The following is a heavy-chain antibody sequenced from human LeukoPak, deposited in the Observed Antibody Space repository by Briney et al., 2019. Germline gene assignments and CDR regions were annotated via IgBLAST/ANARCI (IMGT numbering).Heavy chain of an antibody. CDR2: INPDSGGT. CDR3: ARDAGYYGSGRKLTNWFDP. Sequence: ASVKVSCKASGYTFTGYYMHWVRQAPGQGLEWMGWINPDSGGTNYAQKFQGRVTMTRDTSISTAYMELSRLSSDDTAVYYCARDAGYYGSGRKLTNWFDPWGQGTLVTVSS. J-gene: IGHJ5*02. D-gene: IGHD3-10*01. V-gene: IGHV1-2*02. CDR1: GYTFTGYY.